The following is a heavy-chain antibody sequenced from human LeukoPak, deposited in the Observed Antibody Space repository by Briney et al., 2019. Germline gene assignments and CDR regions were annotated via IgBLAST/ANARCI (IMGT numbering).Heavy chain of an antibody. J-gene: IGHJ6*02. CDR1: GFTFSSYS. D-gene: IGHD6-19*01. CDR3: ATAVAGGYYGMDV. CDR2: ISSSSSTI. V-gene: IGHV3-48*01. Sequence: GGSLRLSCAASGFTFSSYSMTWVRQAPGKGLEWVSYISSSSSTIYYADSVKGRFTISRDNAKNSLYLQMNSLRAEDTAVYYCATAVAGGYYGMDVWGQGTTVTVSS.